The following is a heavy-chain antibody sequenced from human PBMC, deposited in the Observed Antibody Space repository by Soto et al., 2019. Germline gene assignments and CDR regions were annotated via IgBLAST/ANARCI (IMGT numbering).Heavy chain of an antibody. CDR1: GAGDTFSNYG. Sequence: QVHLVQSGAEVKSPGSAVKVSCQVSGAGDTFSNYGLNWVRQAPGQGLAWMGGTIPAFGTANYAEKFQGRVTITEDTSTTTAYMELSSLRSDDTAVYYCWRHDKTALPPLDSWGQGTLVSVSS. CDR3: WRHDKTALPPLDS. V-gene: IGHV1-69*06. J-gene: IGHJ4*02. D-gene: IGHD1-1*01. CDR2: TIPAFGTA.